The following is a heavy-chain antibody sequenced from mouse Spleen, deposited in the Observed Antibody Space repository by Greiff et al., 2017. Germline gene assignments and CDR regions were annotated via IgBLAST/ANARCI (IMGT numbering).Heavy chain of an antibody. V-gene: IGHV5-4*02. Sequence: EVKLVESGGGLVKPGGSLKLSCAASGFTFSDYYMYWVRQTPEKRLEWVATISDGGSYTYYPDSVKGRFTISRDNAKNNLYLQMSSLKSEDTAMYYCARDHYGSSYGYWGQGTTLTVSS. CDR1: GFTFSDYY. CDR3: ARDHYGSSYGY. CDR2: ISDGGSYT. J-gene: IGHJ2*01. D-gene: IGHD1-1*01.